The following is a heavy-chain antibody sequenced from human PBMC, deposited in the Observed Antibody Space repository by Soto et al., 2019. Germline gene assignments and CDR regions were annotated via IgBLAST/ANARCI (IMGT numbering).Heavy chain of an antibody. Sequence: SETLSLTCTVSGGSMSSYYWTWLRQSPGRGLEWIGYISYSGSTYYNPSLKSRVTISADTSKNQFSLRMNSMIAADTAVYYCARADPDASVGYWGQGTQVTVSS. CDR2: ISYSGST. CDR1: GGSMSSYY. CDR3: ARADPDASVGY. V-gene: IGHV4-59*01. J-gene: IGHJ4*02. D-gene: IGHD2-15*01.